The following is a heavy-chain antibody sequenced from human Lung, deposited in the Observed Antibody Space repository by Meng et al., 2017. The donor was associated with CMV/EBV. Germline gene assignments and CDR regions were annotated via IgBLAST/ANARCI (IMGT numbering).Heavy chain of an antibody. D-gene: IGHD4-17*01. Sequence: GESXKISCAASGFTFSNAWMSWVRQAPGKGLEWVGRIKSKTDGGTADYAAPVKGRFTISRDDSKNTLYLQMNSLKTEDTAVYYCTTVPYDYGDYVSYCWGQGXLVTVSS. CDR3: TTVPYDYGDYVSYC. CDR2: IKSKTDGGTA. CDR1: GFTFSNAW. V-gene: IGHV3-15*01. J-gene: IGHJ4*02.